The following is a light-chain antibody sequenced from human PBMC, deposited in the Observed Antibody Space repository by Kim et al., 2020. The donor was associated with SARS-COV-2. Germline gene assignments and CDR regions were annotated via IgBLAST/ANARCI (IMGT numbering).Light chain of an antibody. J-gene: IGKJ3*01. Sequence: ASIGDRVTITCQASQDINKYLNWYQQKPGRAPNLLIYDASNLETGVPSRFSGSGSGTDFTFTISSLHPEDIATYYCQQYHSLPLTFGPGTKVDIK. CDR3: QQYHSLPLT. V-gene: IGKV1-33*01. CDR1: QDINKY. CDR2: DAS.